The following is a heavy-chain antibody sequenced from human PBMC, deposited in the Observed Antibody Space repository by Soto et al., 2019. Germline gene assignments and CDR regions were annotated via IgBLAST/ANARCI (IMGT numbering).Heavy chain of an antibody. D-gene: IGHD2-2*01. CDR2: IYESGST. CDR1: GDSMSRSAYS. V-gene: IGHV4-30-2*01. CDR3: ARRDCISTTCYFYY. Sequence: KTSETLSLTCAVSGDSMSRSAYSWTWIRQPPGKGLEWIGYIYESGSTHYNPSLKSRVTISVDWSKNQFFLKLSSVTAADTAVYYCARRDCISTTCYFYYWGQGTLVTVSS. J-gene: IGHJ4*02.